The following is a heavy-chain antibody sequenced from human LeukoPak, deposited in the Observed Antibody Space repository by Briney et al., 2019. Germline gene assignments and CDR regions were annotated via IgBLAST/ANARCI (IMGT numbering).Heavy chain of an antibody. CDR2: ISSSSSSYI. V-gene: IGHV3-21*01. CDR1: GFTFSSYS. Sequence: GGSLRLSCAASGFTFSSYSMNWVRQAPGKGLEWVSSISSSSSSYIYYADSVKGRFTISRDNAKNSLYLQMNSLRAEDTAVYYCARSRGPVGYCSGGSCYSDYWGQGTLVTVSS. D-gene: IGHD2-15*01. CDR3: ARSRGPVGYCSGGSCYSDY. J-gene: IGHJ4*02.